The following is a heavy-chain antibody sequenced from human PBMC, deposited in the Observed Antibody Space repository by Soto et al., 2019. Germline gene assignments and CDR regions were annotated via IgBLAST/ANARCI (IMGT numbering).Heavy chain of an antibody. CDR2: ISSSSSYI. Sequence: GGSLRLSCAASGFTFSSYSMNWVRQAPGKGLEWVSSISSSSSYIYYADSVKGRFTISRDNAKNSLYLQMNSLRAEDTAVYYCARGIRKIHYGMDVWGQGSTVPVSS. J-gene: IGHJ6*02. CDR1: GFTFSSYS. CDR3: ARGIRKIHYGMDV. V-gene: IGHV3-21*01.